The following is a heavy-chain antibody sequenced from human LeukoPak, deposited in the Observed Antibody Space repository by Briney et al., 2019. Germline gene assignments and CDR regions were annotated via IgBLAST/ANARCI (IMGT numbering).Heavy chain of an antibody. V-gene: IGHV3-43*01. D-gene: IGHD6-6*01. CDR3: AAELSQSIAALTGYYGMDV. CDR2: ISWDGGST. Sequence: PGGSLRLSCAASGFTFDDYTMHWVRQAPGKGLEWVSLISWDGGSTYYADSVKGRFTISRDNSKNSLYLQMNSLRTEDTALYYCAAELSQSIAALTGYYGMDVWGQGTTVTVSS. J-gene: IGHJ6*02. CDR1: GFTFDDYT.